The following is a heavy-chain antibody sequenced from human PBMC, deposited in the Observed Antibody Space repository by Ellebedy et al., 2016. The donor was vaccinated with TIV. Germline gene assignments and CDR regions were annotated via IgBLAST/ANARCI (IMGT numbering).Heavy chain of an antibody. Sequence: AASVKVSCKASGYSFTTYYLFWVRQAPGQGLEWMGRIDPKSGATTYSQKFQGRVALTRDTSINTVYMEVTSLTSADTAVYYCGTPAQGSGVESMHYWGQGTRVTVSS. D-gene: IGHD6-19*01. CDR2: IDPKSGAT. V-gene: IGHV1-2*02. J-gene: IGHJ4*02. CDR1: GYSFTTYY. CDR3: GTPAQGSGVESMHY.